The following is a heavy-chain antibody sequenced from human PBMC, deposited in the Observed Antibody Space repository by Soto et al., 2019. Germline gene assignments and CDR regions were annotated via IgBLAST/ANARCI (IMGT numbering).Heavy chain of an antibody. V-gene: IGHV3-30*18. J-gene: IGHJ4*02. CDR1: GFTFSSYG. CDR3: AKAISQWELDPNPYFDY. CDR2: ISYDGSNK. D-gene: IGHD1-26*01. Sequence: GGSLRLSCAASGFTFSSYGMHWVRQAPGKGLEWVAAISYDGSNKYYADSVKGRFTISRDNSKNTLYLQMNSLRAEDTAVYYCAKAISQWELDPNPYFDYWGQGTLVTVSS.